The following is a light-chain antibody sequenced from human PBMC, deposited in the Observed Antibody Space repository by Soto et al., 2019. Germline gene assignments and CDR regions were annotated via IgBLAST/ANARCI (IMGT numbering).Light chain of an antibody. Sequence: DIQMTQSPSSLSACVVDXVXXXXXASQSISSFLNWYXXKQGKXXKXXIFAASSLQSGVPSRFSGSESGTDFTITISSLQPEDFETYYCQQTYSTPPTFGQGTKVDIK. CDR2: AAS. V-gene: IGKV1-39*01. CDR3: QQTYSTPPT. CDR1: QSISSF. J-gene: IGKJ1*01.